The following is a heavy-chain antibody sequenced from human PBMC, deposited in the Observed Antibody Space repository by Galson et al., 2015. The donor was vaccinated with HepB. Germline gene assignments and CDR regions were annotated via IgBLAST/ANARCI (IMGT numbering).Heavy chain of an antibody. D-gene: IGHD2-21*01. Sequence: SLRLSCAASGFTFSSYWMSWVRQAPGKGLEWVANIKQDGSEKYYVDFVKGRFTISRDNAKNSLYLQMNSLRAEDTAVYYCARSGLCGGDCHDAFDIWGQGTMVTVSS. CDR1: GFTFSSYW. V-gene: IGHV3-7*03. J-gene: IGHJ3*02. CDR2: IKQDGSEK. CDR3: ARSGLCGGDCHDAFDI.